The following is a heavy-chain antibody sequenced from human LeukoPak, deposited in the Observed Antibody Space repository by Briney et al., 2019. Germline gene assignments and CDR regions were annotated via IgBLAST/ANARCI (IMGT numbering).Heavy chain of an antibody. CDR3: ASPISGQSFDI. V-gene: IGHV3-53*01. D-gene: IGHD6-19*01. CDR2: LYTSGSA. Sequence: QAGGSLRLSCAASGLSVSSSYMSWVRQAPGQGLAWVSILYTSGSAYYADSAKGRFTISRDNPKNTLYLQMNSLTPEDTAVYYCASPISGQSFDIWGQGTLVTVSS. J-gene: IGHJ3*02. CDR1: GLSVSSSY.